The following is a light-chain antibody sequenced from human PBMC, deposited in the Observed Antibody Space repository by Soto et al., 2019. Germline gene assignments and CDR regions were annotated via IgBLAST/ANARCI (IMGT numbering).Light chain of an antibody. CDR1: SSDVGGQNA. CDR2: DVS. J-gene: IGLJ2*01. Sequence: QSALTQPASVSGSPEQSITISCTGTSSDVGGQNAVSWYQQHPGKAPKFIIYDVSKRPSGVSSRFSGSKSGNTASLTISGLQAEDEADYYCCSYAGSSTVVFGGGTKLTVL. CDR3: CSYAGSSTVV. V-gene: IGLV2-23*02.